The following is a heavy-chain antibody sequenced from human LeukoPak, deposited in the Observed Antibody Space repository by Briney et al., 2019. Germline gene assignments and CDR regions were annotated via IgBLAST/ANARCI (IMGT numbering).Heavy chain of an antibody. Sequence: GGSLRLSCAASGFTFSSYEMNWVRQAPGKGLEWVSYISSSGSTIYYADSVKGRFTISRDNAKNSLYLQMNSLRAEDTAVYYYARSGVPAAILIDYWGQGTLVTVSS. D-gene: IGHD2-2*01. V-gene: IGHV3-48*03. CDR3: ARSGVPAAILIDY. CDR1: GFTFSSYE. J-gene: IGHJ4*02. CDR2: ISSSGSTI.